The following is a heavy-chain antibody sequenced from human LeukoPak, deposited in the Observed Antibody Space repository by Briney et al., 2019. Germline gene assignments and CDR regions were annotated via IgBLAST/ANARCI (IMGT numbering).Heavy chain of an antibody. CDR2: ISSSGSTT. V-gene: IGHV3-48*03. CDR1: GFTFSSYE. CDR3: ARDRPYGDYVV. Sequence: AGSLRLSCAASGFTFSSYERNWVRQAPGKGLEWVSYISSSGSTTYYADSGKGRFTISRDNAKNSLYLQMNSLRAEDTAVYYCARDRPYGDYVVWGQGTLVTVSS. D-gene: IGHD4-17*01. J-gene: IGHJ4*02.